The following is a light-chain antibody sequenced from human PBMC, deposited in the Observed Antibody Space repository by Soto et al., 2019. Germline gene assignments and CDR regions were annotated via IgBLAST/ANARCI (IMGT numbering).Light chain of an antibody. CDR3: HQRGDWPLT. CDR2: DAY. V-gene: IGKV3-11*01. Sequence: EIVLTQSPGTLSLSPGERATLSCRASQSVSNNYLAWYQQKPGQAPRLLIYDAYNRATGIPARFSGSGSGTDFTLTISSVEPEDFAVYYCHQRGDWPLTFGGGTKVEIK. CDR1: QSVSNNY. J-gene: IGKJ4*01.